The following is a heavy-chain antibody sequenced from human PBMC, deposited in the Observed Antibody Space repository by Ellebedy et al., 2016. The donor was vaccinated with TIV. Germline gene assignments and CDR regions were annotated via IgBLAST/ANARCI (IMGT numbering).Heavy chain of an antibody. V-gene: IGHV3-48*02. CDR3: ARDGAYNYDNYWYFDL. CDR2: ISTGSRNI. Sequence: GGSLRLSCEASGFTFSNSNLNWVRQAPGKGLEWVSYISTGSRNIYYADSVKGRFTISRDNAKNSLYLHMNSLRDEDTAVYYCARDGAYNYDNYWYFDLWGRGTLVTVSS. D-gene: IGHD5-18*01. J-gene: IGHJ2*01. CDR1: GFTFSNSN.